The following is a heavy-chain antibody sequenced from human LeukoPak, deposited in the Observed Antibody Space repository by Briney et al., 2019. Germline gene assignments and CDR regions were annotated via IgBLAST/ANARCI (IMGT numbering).Heavy chain of an antibody. CDR1: GGSISSYY. CDR3: ARTGGLKRLYYYDSSGPSWFDP. D-gene: IGHD3-22*01. CDR2: IYYSGST. Sequence: SETLSLTCTVSGGSISSYYWSWIRQPPGKGLEWIGYIYYSGSTNYNPSLKSRVAISVDTSKNQFSLKLSSVTAADTAVYYCARTGGLKRLYYYDSSGPSWFDPWGQGTLVTVSS. V-gene: IGHV4-59*01. J-gene: IGHJ5*02.